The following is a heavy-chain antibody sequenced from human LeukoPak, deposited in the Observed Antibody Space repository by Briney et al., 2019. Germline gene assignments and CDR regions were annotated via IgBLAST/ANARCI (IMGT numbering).Heavy chain of an antibody. Sequence: KTSETLSLTCTVSGDSISSYYWSWIRQPPGRGLEWIGYIYSSDTNYNPSLKSRVTISVDTSKSQFSLKLSSVTAADTAVYYCARGYGSIAARPHFDYWGQGTLVTVSS. CDR3: ARGYGSIAARPHFDY. CDR1: GDSISSYY. CDR2: IYSSDT. V-gene: IGHV4-59*01. D-gene: IGHD6-6*01. J-gene: IGHJ4*02.